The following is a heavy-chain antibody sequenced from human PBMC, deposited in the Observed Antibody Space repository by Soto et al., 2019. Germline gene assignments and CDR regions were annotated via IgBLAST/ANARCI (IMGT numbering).Heavy chain of an antibody. CDR3: ARVSGRTKPIEF. CDR2: VVHTGST. J-gene: IGHJ4*02. CDR1: GGSFSGYY. Sequence: QVQLQQWGAGLLKPSETLSLTCAVYGGSFSGYYWNWIRQPPGKGLEWIGEVVHTGSTNLNPSLKSRVTISVATSKNQFSLKLSSVTAADTAVYYCARVSGRTKPIEFWGQGTLVAVSS. D-gene: IGHD3-10*01. V-gene: IGHV4-34*12.